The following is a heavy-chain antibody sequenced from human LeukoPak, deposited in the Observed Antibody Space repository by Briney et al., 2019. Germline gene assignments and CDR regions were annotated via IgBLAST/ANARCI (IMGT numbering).Heavy chain of an antibody. CDR1: GFTFSSYW. D-gene: IGHD3-16*01. J-gene: IGHJ6*02. V-gene: IGHV3-7*03. CDR2: INHNGNVN. CDR3: ARGGGLDV. Sequence: GGSLRLSCAASGFTFSSYWMNWARKAPGKGLEWVASINHNGNVNYYVDSVKGRFTISRDNAKNSLYLQMSNLRAEDTAVYFCARGGGLDVGGQGATVTVS.